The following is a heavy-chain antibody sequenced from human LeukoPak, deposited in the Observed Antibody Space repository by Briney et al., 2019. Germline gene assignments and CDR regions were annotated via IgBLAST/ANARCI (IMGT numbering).Heavy chain of an antibody. CDR3: ARVGYDYYYDSSGYDY. J-gene: IGHJ4*02. CDR2: IQYDGSNK. CDR1: GFTFSNYG. V-gene: IGHV3-30*02. D-gene: IGHD3-22*01. Sequence: GGSLRLSCAASGFTFSNYGMHWVRQAPGKGLEWVTFIQYDGSNKYYADSVKGRFTISRDNAKNSLYLQMNSLRAEDTALYHCARVGYDYYYDSSGYDYWGQGTLVTVSS.